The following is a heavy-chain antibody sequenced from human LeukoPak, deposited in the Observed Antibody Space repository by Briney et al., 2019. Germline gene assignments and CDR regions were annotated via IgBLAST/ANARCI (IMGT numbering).Heavy chain of an antibody. CDR2: IYYSGST. Sequence: SETLSLTCTVSGGSISSYYWSWIRQPPGKGLEWIGYIYYSGSTNYNPSLKSRVTISVDTSKNQFSLKLSSVTAADTAVYYCARAPIAYYYDSSGSFDYWGQGTLVTVSS. V-gene: IGHV4-59*01. D-gene: IGHD3-22*01. CDR3: ARAPIAYYYDSSGSFDY. J-gene: IGHJ4*02. CDR1: GGSISSYY.